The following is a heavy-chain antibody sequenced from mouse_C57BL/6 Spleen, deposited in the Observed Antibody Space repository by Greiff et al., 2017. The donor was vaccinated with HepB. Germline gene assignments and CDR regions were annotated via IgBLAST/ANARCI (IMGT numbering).Heavy chain of an antibody. CDR2: ISDGGSYT. CDR1: GFTFSSYA. J-gene: IGHJ2*01. D-gene: IGHD1-1*01. V-gene: IGHV5-4*01. Sequence: EVQLQQSGGGLVKPGGSLKLSCAASGFTFSSYAMSWVRQTPEKRLEWVATISDGGSYTYYPDNVKGRFTISRDNAKNNLYLQMSHLKSEDTAMYYCARGDYSYYFDYWGQGTTLTVSS. CDR3: ARGDYSYYFDY.